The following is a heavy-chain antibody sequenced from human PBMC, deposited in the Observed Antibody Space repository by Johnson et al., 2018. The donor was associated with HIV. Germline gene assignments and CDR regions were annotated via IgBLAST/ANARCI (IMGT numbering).Heavy chain of an antibody. Sequence: QMQLVESGGGVVQPGRSLRLSCEVYGFTFRTYVMHWVRQAPGKGLEWVSLIWYDGSSKYYADSVKGRFTISRDNSKNALYLQMNSLRAEDTAVYYCAKVVTASTSWLDDALDIWGQGTMVTVSS. CDR3: AKVVTASTSWLDDALDI. J-gene: IGHJ3*02. D-gene: IGHD6-13*01. V-gene: IGHV3-33*06. CDR2: IWYDGSSK. CDR1: GFTFRTYV.